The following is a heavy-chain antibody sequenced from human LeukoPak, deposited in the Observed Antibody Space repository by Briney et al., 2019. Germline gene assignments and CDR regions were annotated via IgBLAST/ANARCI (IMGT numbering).Heavy chain of an antibody. CDR1: GFTFSTYW. J-gene: IGHJ4*02. V-gene: IGHV3-7*05. D-gene: IGHD6-19*01. CDR3: TRDLGRWLARDY. CDR2: IKQDGSEK. Sequence: PGGSLRLSCAASGFTFSTYWMSWVRQAPGKGLEWVANIKQDGSEKYSLDSVKGRFTISRDNAKNSLYLQMNSLRAEDTAVYYCTRDLGRWLARDYWGQGTLVTVSS.